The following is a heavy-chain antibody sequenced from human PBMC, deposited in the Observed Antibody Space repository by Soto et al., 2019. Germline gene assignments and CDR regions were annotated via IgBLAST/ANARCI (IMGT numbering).Heavy chain of an antibody. D-gene: IGHD1-1*01. Sequence: LSLTCTLSGGSVRAPDWWNWVRQSPDKGLEWIAEVHISGHSNYNPSLRSRVSVSIDSSKNQFYLNLNSVTAADTAIYYCARVRQGCSANNCYFDPWGQGTQVTVS. CDR1: GGSVRAPDW. J-gene: IGHJ5*01. V-gene: IGHV4-4*02. CDR3: ARVRQGCSANNCYFDP. CDR2: VHISGHS.